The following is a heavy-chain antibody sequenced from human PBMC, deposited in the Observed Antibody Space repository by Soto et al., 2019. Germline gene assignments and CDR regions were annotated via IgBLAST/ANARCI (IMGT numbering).Heavy chain of an antibody. CDR1: GFIFKNYA. CDR2: IADAGVRK. V-gene: IGHV3-23*01. Sequence: GRSRRLSWAANGFIFKNYAMTWVRRSAGKGLAWVSAIADAGVRKFYAASVRGRFTVSRDNSKNIFYLQMNALRDEDSAVYYCAQDFSPVWSRGIDFWGPGVLVTVSS. CDR3: AQDFSPVWSRGIDF. J-gene: IGHJ4*02. D-gene: IGHD2-8*02.